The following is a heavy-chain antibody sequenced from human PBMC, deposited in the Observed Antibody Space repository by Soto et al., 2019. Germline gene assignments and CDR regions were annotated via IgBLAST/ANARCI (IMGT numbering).Heavy chain of an antibody. V-gene: IGHV1-69*12. J-gene: IGHJ5*02. D-gene: IGHD2-15*01. Sequence: QVQLVQSGAEVKKPGSSVKVSCKASGGTFSSYAISWVRQAPGQGLEWMGGIIPIFGTANYAQKFQGRVTITADESASIASMELSSLRSEDTAVYYCARGSVPAATNRFDPWGQGTLVTVSS. CDR1: GGTFSSYA. CDR2: IIPIFGTA. CDR3: ARGSVPAATNRFDP.